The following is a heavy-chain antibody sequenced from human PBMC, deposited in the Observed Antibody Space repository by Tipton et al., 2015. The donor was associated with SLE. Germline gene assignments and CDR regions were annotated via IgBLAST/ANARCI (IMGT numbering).Heavy chain of an antibody. CDR2: ISSSSTTI. J-gene: IGHJ3*02. D-gene: IGHD3-16*01. Sequence: SLRLSCTASGFTFDEYSVSWVRQAPGKGLEWVSYISSSSTTIHYADSVKGRFTISRDNAKNFLYLQMNSLRPEDTALYYCARRGLILQGIWRPFDIWGQGTMVTVSS. V-gene: IGHV3-11*01. CDR3: ARRGLILQGIWRPFDI. CDR1: GFTFDEYS.